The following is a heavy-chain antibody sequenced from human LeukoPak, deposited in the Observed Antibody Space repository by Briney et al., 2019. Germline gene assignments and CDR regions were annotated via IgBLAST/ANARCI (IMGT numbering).Heavy chain of an antibody. CDR1: GFSFNNYV. CDR3: AKDLLYYYRGNDY. V-gene: IGHV3-23*01. Sequence: QSGGSLRLSCAASGFSFNNYVMSWVRQAPGKGLEWVSAISGDGARTYYADSVKGRFTISRDNSKNTLYLQMNSLRAEDTAVYYCAKDLLYYYRGNDYWGQGTLVTVSS. J-gene: IGHJ4*02. D-gene: IGHD3-10*01. CDR2: ISGDGART.